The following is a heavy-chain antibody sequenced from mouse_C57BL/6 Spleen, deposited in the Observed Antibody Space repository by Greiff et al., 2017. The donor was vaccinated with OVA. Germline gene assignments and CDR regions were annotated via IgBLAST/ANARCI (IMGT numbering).Heavy chain of an antibody. CDR2: ISDGGSYT. Sequence: EVQVVESGGGLVKPGGSLKLSCAASGFTFSSYAMSWVRQTPEKRLEWVATISDGGSYTYYPDNVKGRFTISRDNAKNNLYLQMSHLKSEDTAMYYVARDGEGLRRGYAMDYWGQGTSVTVSS. V-gene: IGHV5-4*01. J-gene: IGHJ4*01. CDR1: GFTFSSYA. CDR3: ARDGEGLRRGYAMDY. D-gene: IGHD2-4*01.